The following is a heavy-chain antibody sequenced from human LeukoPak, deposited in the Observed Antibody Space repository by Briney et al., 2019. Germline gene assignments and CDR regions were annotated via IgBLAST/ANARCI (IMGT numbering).Heavy chain of an antibody. CDR1: GYTFTSYA. J-gene: IGHJ4*02. V-gene: IGHV1-3*01. CDR3: ARYSSGWYHLEN. CDR2: INAGNGNT. D-gene: IGHD6-19*01. Sequence: ASVKVSCKASGYTFTSYAMHWVRQAPGQRLEWMGWINAGNGNTKYSQKFQGRVTITRDTSASTAYMELSSLRSEDTAVYYCARYSSGWYHLENWSQGTLVTVSS.